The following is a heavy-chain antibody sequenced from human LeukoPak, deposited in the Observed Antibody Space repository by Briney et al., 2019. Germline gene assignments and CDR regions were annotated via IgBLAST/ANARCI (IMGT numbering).Heavy chain of an antibody. CDR2: ISSSSTYI. Sequence: GGSLRLSCAASGFTFSSYSMNWVRQAPGKGLEWVSSISSSSTYIYYADSVKGRFTISRDNAKNSLYLQMNSLRAEDTAVYYCARGVFQYQLLPFDFWGQGTLVTVSS. D-gene: IGHD2-2*01. V-gene: IGHV3-21*01. J-gene: IGHJ4*02. CDR3: ARGVFQYQLLPFDF. CDR1: GFTFSSYS.